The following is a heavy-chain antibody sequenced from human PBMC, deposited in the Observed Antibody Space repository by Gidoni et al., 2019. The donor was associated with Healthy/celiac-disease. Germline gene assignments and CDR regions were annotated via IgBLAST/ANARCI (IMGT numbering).Heavy chain of an antibody. V-gene: IGHV4-30-2*01. D-gene: IGHD2-15*01. J-gene: IGHJ3*02. CDR2: IYHSGST. Sequence: GLEWIGYIYHSGSTYYNPSLKSRVTISVDRSKNQFSLKLSSVTAADTAVYYCARGGGPYCSGGSCYFDIWGQGTMVTVSS. CDR3: ARGGGPYCSGGSCYFDI.